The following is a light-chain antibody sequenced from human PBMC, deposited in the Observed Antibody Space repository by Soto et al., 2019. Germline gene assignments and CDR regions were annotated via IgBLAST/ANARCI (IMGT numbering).Light chain of an antibody. CDR1: QSISTN. Sequence: DIQMTQSPSSLSASVGDRITITCRASQSISTNLNWYQQKPGKAPKLLIYAASSLQSGVPSRFSGSVSGTDFTLTISSLQPEDFATYYCQQSYNTPWTFGQGTKVDIK. V-gene: IGKV1-39*01. CDR3: QQSYNTPWT. J-gene: IGKJ1*01. CDR2: AAS.